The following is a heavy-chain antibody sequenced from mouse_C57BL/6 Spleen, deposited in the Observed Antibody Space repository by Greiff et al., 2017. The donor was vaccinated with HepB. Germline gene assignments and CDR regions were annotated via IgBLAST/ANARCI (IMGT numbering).Heavy chain of an antibody. CDR3: ARSTDYYGSSYDAMDY. D-gene: IGHD1-1*01. J-gene: IGHJ4*01. CDR1: GYTFTSYW. CDR2: IDPSDSYT. V-gene: IGHV1-59*01. Sequence: QVQLQQPGAELVRPGTSVKLSCKASGYTFTSYWMHWVKQRPGQGLEWIGVIDPSDSYTNYNQKFKGKATLTVDTSSSTAYMQLSSLTSEDSAVYYCARSTDYYGSSYDAMDYWGQGTSVTVSS.